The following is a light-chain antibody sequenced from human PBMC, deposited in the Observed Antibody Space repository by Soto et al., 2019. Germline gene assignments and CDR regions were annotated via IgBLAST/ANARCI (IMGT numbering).Light chain of an antibody. CDR1: QSISSIY. Sequence: EIVLTQSPGTLSSSPGERATLSCRASQSISSIYLSWYQQKAGQPPRLLFYGFSYRTTGIPYRCSGSGFGTDFTLTISRMEPEDVAVYYCQQYGRSPWPFGQGTKVEIK. V-gene: IGKV3-20*01. CDR3: QQYGRSPWP. CDR2: GFS. J-gene: IGKJ1*01.